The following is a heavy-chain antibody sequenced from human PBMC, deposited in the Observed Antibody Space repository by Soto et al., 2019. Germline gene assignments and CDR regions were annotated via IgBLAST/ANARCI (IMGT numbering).Heavy chain of an antibody. V-gene: IGHV4-31*03. CDR1: GGSISSGGYY. CDR3: ACTIFGVTEENWFDP. CDR2: IYYSGST. D-gene: IGHD3-3*01. J-gene: IGHJ5*02. Sequence: QVQLQESGPGLVKPSQTLSLTCTVSGGSISSGGYYWSWIRQHPGKGLEWIGYIYYSGSTYYNPSLTSRVTISVDTSKNQFSLKLSSVTAADTAVYYCACTIFGVTEENWFDPWGQGTLVTVSS.